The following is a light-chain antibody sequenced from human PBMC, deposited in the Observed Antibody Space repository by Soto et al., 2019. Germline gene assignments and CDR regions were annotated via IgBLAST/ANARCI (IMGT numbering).Light chain of an antibody. CDR3: LQHNSYPYT. J-gene: IGKJ2*01. CDR1: QDIGND. CDR2: GAS. V-gene: IGKV1-17*01. Sequence: DIQMTQSPSSLSASVGDRVTITCRASQDIGNDLGWFQQKPGKAPKRLIYGASSLQSGVPSRFSGSGSGREFTLTITSLQPEDFATFYCLQHNSYPYTFGQGTKLEIK.